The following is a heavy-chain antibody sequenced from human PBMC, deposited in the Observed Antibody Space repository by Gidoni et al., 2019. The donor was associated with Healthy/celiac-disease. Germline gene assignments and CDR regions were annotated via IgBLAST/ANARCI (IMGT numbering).Heavy chain of an antibody. CDR1: GFTFSSYG. CDR3: ARDGAHLAVAYYYYGMDV. J-gene: IGHJ6*02. Sequence: QVQLVESGGGVVQPGRSLSLSCAASGFTFSSYGMHWVRQAPGKGLEWVAVIWYDGSNKYYADSVKGRFTISRDNSKNTLYLQMNSLRAEDTAVYYCARDGAHLAVAYYYYGMDVWGQGTTVTVSS. D-gene: IGHD6-19*01. CDR2: IWYDGSNK. V-gene: IGHV3-33*01.